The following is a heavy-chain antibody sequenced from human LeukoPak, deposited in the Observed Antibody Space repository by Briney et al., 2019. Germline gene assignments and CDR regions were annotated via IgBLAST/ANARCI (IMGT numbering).Heavy chain of an antibody. CDR2: INTDNGHT. J-gene: IGHJ4*02. CDR3: ARAGYCSGGSCYTFDY. Sequence: ASVKVSCKASGYTFTNYTMHWVRQAPGQGLEWMGWINTDNGHTRDSQKFQGRVTITRDTSASTAYMELNSLRSQDTAVYYCARAGYCSGGSCYTFDYWGQGTLVTVSS. V-gene: IGHV1-3*04. CDR1: GYTFTNYT. D-gene: IGHD2-15*01.